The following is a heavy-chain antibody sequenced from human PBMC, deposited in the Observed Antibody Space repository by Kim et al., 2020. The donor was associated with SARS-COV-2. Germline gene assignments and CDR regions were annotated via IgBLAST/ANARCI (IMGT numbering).Heavy chain of an antibody. V-gene: IGHV4-38-2*02. J-gene: IGHJ4*02. CDR3: ARDRWYYDTSGYYFNN. CDR1: GYSISSGYY. D-gene: IGHD3-22*01. Sequence: SETLSLTCTVSGYSISSGYYWGLIRQPPGKGLEWIGSIFHSGSTYYNPSLKSRVTISVDTSKNQFSLKLNSVTAADTAVYYCARDRWYYDTSGYYFNNCGEGALGTVSS. CDR2: IFHSGST.